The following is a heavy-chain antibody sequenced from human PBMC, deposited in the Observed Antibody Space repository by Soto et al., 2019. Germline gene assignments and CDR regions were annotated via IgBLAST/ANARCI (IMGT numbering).Heavy chain of an antibody. J-gene: IGHJ4*02. Sequence: QVQLQESGPRLVKPSGTLSLTCTVSGGSITNSNWWSWLRLPPAKGLEWIGDIYHAGSTKYNPSLMRRVTMSVDTSDNQFALTLTSVTGADTAVYFCARGPPIVGNTTPLDSWGQGTLVTVS. CDR1: GGSITNSNW. V-gene: IGHV4-4*02. CDR3: ARGPPIVGNTTPLDS. D-gene: IGHD1-26*01. CDR2: IYHAGST.